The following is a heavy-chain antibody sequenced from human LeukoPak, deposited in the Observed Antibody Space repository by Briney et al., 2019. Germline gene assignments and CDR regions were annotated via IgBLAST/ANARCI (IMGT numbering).Heavy chain of an antibody. CDR2: INHSGST. D-gene: IGHD6-6*01. V-gene: IGHV4-34*01. CDR1: GGSFSGYY. CDR3: ARGVARSSKFHFSYYFDY. J-gene: IGHJ4*02. Sequence: SETLSLTCAVYGGSFSGYYWSWIRQPPGKGLEWIGEINHSGSTNYNPSLKSRVTISVDTSKNQFSLKLRSVTAADTAVYYCARGVARSSKFHFSYYFDYWGQGTLVTVSS.